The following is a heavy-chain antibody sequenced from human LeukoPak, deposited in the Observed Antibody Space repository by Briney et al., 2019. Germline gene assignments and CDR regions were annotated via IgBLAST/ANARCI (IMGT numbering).Heavy chain of an antibody. CDR2: INNNTENP. V-gene: IGHV7-4-1*02. CDR1: GYTFTSYA. Sequence: SVTLSFKGAGYTFTSYAMCWVRQPPGQGLEWMGLINNNTENPTYAQGFTGRFVFSLDTSVSAAYLQISSLKAEDTAVYYCARDLLDYYYMDVWGKGTTVTVSS. CDR3: ARDLLDYYYMDV. J-gene: IGHJ6*03.